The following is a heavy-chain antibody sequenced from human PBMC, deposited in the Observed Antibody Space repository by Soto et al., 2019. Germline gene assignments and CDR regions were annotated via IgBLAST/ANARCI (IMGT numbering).Heavy chain of an antibody. Sequence: PGGSLRLSCAASGFIFSNFLINWVRQAPGKGLEWVASINQDGGEKYYVDSVKGRFTISRDNAKNSLYLQMNSLRAEDTAVYYCAVLSIAAVVDFWGQGTLVTVSS. D-gene: IGHD6-25*01. J-gene: IGHJ4*02. CDR1: GFIFSNFL. V-gene: IGHV3-7*01. CDR2: INQDGGEK. CDR3: AVLSIAAVVDF.